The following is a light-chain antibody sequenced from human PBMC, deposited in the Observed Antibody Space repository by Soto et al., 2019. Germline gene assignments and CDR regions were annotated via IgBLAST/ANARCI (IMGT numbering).Light chain of an antibody. J-gene: IGKJ2*02. Sequence: LSCTASHYIYSNVAWFQQRPGQAPRLLIYRASTRATGTPARFTGSGSGTEFTLTITSLQSEDFALYYCQQYHNLCTFGQGPKVDIK. CDR1: HYIYSN. CDR2: RAS. V-gene: IGKV3-15*01. CDR3: QQYHNLCT.